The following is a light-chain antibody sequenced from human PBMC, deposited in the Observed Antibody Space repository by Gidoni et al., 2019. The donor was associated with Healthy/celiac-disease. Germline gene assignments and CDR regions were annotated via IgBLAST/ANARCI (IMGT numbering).Light chain of an antibody. CDR3: LQDYNYPWT. J-gene: IGKJ1*01. CDR1: QGIRND. Sequence: AIQMTQSPSSLSASVGDRVTITGRASQGIRNDLGWYQQKPGKAPKLLIYAASSLQSGVPSRFTGSGSGTDFTLTISSLQPEDFATYYCLQDYNYPWTFGQGTKVEIK. CDR2: AAS. V-gene: IGKV1-6*01.